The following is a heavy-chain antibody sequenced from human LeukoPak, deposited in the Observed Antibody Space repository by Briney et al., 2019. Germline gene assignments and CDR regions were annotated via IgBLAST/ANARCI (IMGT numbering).Heavy chain of an antibody. CDR1: GGSFSSRTYY. Sequence: SETLPLTCTVSGGSFSSRTYYWGWIRQPPGKGLEGIGSMCYSGSSYYNQSLKSRVTISVDTSKSQFSVKLTSVTAADTAVYYCARHYYDSSGYCPWYFDYWGQGTLVTVPS. CDR2: MCYSGSS. D-gene: IGHD3-22*01. J-gene: IGHJ4*02. CDR3: ARHYYDSSGYCPWYFDY. V-gene: IGHV4-39*01.